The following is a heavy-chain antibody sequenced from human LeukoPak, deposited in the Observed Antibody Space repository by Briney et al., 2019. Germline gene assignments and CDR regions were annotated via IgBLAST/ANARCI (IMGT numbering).Heavy chain of an antibody. CDR3: ARKSGDSSSWVDY. Sequence: SVKASCKASGGTVSSYAISWVRQAPGQGLEWMGRIIPILGIANYAQKFQGRVTITADKSTSTAYMELSSLRSEDTAVYYCARKSGDSSSWVDYWGQGALVTVSS. CDR2: IIPILGIA. D-gene: IGHD6-13*01. CDR1: GGTVSSYA. J-gene: IGHJ4*02. V-gene: IGHV1-69*04.